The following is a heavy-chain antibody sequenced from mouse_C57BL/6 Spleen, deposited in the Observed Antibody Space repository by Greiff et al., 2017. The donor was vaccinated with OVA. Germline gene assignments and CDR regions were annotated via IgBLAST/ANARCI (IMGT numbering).Heavy chain of an antibody. Sequence: EVQRVESGGGLVKPGGSLKLSCAASGFTFSSYAMSWVRQTPEKRLEWVATISDGGSYTYYPDNVKGRFTISRDNAKNNLYLQMSHLKSEDTAMYYCAREDDYDYAMDDWGQGTSVTVSS. V-gene: IGHV5-4*01. CDR3: AREDDYDYAMDD. CDR1: GFTFSSYA. CDR2: ISDGGSYT. J-gene: IGHJ4*01. D-gene: IGHD2-4*01.